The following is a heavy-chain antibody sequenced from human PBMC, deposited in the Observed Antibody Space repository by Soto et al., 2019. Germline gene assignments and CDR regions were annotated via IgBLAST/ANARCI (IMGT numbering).Heavy chain of an antibody. J-gene: IGHJ6*02. Sequence: QVQLVDSGGGVVQPGRSLRLSCVASGFTFSTYAMHWVRQAPGKGLEWVAVISYDGRKKYYADSVKGRFAISRDNSQNTLYLQMNSLRAEDTAVYYCARETVAPEEYYYGMDVWGQGTTVTVSS. CDR3: ARETVAPEEYYYGMDV. CDR1: GFTFSTYA. V-gene: IGHV3-30*09. CDR2: ISYDGRKK. D-gene: IGHD4-17*01.